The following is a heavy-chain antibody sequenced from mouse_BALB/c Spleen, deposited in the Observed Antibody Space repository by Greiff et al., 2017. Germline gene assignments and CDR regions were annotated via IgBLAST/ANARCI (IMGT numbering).Heavy chain of an antibody. D-gene: IGHD2-10*01. J-gene: IGHJ3*01. CDR3: ASPYYGNYGFAY. V-gene: IGHV5-12-1*01. CDR2: ISSGGGST. Sequence: EVQLVESGGGLVKPGGSLKLSCAASGFAFSSYDMSWVRQTPEKRLEWVAYISSGGGSTYYPDTVKGRFTISRDNAKNTLYLQMSSLKSEDTAMYYCASPYYGNYGFAYWGQGTLVTVSA. CDR1: GFAFSSYD.